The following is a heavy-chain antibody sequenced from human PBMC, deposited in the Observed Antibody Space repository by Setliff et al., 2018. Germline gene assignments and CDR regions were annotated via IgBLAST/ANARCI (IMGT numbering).Heavy chain of an antibody. D-gene: IGHD6-19*01. CDR3: ADAGSAKGLDI. CDR1: GGTFSSYA. J-gene: IGHJ6*02. Sequence: SVKVSCKASGGTFSSYAISWVRQAPGQGLEWMGGIIPILGIANYAQKFQGRVTITADESTSTVYMELNSLRSEDTAVYYCADAGSAKGLDIWGQGTTVTVSS. CDR2: IIPILGIA. V-gene: IGHV1-69*10.